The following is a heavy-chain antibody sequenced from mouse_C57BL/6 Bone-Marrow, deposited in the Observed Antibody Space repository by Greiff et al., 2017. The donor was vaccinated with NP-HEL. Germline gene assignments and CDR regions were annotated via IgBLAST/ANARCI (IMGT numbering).Heavy chain of an antibody. D-gene: IGHD1-1*01. J-gene: IGHJ2*01. Sequence: QVQLQQPGAELVMPGASVKLSCKASGYTFTSYWMHWVKQRPGQGLEWIGEIDPSDSYTNYNQKFKGKSTLTVDKSSSTAYMQLSSLTSEDSAVYYGAREASTTVGPYYLDYWGQGTTLTVSS. CDR1: GYTFTSYW. CDR3: AREASTTVGPYYLDY. CDR2: IDPSDSYT. V-gene: IGHV1-69*01.